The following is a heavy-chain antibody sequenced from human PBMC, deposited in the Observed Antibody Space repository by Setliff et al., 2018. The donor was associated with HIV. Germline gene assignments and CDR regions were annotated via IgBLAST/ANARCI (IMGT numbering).Heavy chain of an antibody. D-gene: IGHD3-10*01. Sequence: ASVKVSCKPSGHTFTNYDIHWMRRATGQGLEWMGWMNPNSGVSGYALKFHDRVTMTRDTSITTAYMELSGLTSEDTAVYYCARGKGVGGVIITGGLDVWGQGTTVTVS. CDR1: GHTFTNYD. CDR2: MNPNSGVS. CDR3: ARGKGVGGVIITGGLDV. J-gene: IGHJ6*02. V-gene: IGHV1-8*01.